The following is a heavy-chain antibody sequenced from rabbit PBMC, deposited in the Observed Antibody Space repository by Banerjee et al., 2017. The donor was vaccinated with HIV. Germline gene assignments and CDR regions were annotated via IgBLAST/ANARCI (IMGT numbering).Heavy chain of an antibody. J-gene: IGHJ3*01. CDR2: IDTGDGNT. CDR3: ARGYDDYDARLDL. V-gene: IGHV1S7*01. Sequence: QSLEESGGDLVKPGASLTLTCTVSGFSLGSYAMNWVRQAPGKGLEWIGYIDTGDGNTYYATWVDGRFTISSHNAQNTLWLQLNSLTAADTATYFCARGYDDYDARLDLWGPGTLVTVS. CDR1: GFSLGSYA. D-gene: IGHD2-1*01.